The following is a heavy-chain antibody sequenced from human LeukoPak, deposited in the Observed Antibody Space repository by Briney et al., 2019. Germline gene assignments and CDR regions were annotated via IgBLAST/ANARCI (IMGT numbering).Heavy chain of an antibody. V-gene: IGHV4-4*07. J-gene: IGHJ4*02. D-gene: IGHD2-2*01. CDR3: ARAGYCSSTSCYNFDY. CDR2: IYTSGST. Sequence: SETLSLTCTVSGGSISSYYWSWIRQPAGKGLEWIGRIYTSGSTNYNPSLKSRVTMSVDTSKNQFSLKLGSVTAADTAVYYCARAGYCSSTSCYNFDYWGQGTLVTVSS. CDR1: GGSISSYY.